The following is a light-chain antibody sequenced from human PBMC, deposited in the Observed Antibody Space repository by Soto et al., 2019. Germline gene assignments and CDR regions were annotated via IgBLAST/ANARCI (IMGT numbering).Light chain of an antibody. CDR2: DVS. Sequence: QSALTQPASVSGSPGQSITISCTGTSSDVGGYNYVSWYQKHPGKAPKLMIYDVSNRPSGVSNRFSGSKSGNTASLTISGLQAEDEADYYCSSYTSSSPSVVFGGGTKLTVL. J-gene: IGLJ2*01. V-gene: IGLV2-14*01. CDR3: SSYTSSSPSVV. CDR1: SSDVGGYNY.